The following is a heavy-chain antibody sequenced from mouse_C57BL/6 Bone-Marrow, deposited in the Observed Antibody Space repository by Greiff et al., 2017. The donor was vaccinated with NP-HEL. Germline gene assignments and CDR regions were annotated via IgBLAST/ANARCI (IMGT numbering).Heavy chain of an antibody. D-gene: IGHD1-1*01. V-gene: IGHV3-8*01. CDR1: GYSITSDY. CDR3: ARGDYYGRNAMDY. CDR2: ISYSGST. Sequence: EVKLMESGPGLAKPSQTLSLTCSVTGYSITSDYWNWIRKFPGNKLEYMGYISYSGSTYYNPSLKSRISITRYTSKNQYYLQLNSVTTEDTATYYCARGDYYGRNAMDYWGQGTSVTVSS. J-gene: IGHJ4*01.